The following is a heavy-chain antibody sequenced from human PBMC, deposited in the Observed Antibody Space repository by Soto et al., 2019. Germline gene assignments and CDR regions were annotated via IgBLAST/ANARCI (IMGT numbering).Heavy chain of an antibody. Sequence: QISLNGSGPTLMKPTQTLTQTCTFPGFSLSSTRRAVGWIRQPPGKALEWLALIYWDDDKRYSPFLKSRLTITKDTSKNQVALTMSNMDPVDTARYYCAHIVVAGLGYYFDYWGQGTLVTVSS. CDR3: AHIVVAGLGYYFDY. CDR1: GFSLSSTRRA. J-gene: IGHJ4*02. D-gene: IGHD6-19*01. CDR2: IYWDDDK. V-gene: IGHV2-5*02.